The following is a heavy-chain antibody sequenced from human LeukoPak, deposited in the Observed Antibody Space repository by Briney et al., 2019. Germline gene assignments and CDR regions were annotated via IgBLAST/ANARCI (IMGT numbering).Heavy chain of an antibody. J-gene: IGHJ4*02. CDR1: DYSIRSGDY. CDR3: ARNRSVTTTPGFDH. V-gene: IGHV4-38-2*01. CDR2: IYHSGST. Sequence: SETLSLTCAVSDYSIRSGDYWGWIRQSPGKGLEWIGSIYHSGSTHYNPSLKSRVTISVDTSKNHFSLKLSSVTAADTAVYYCARNRSVTTTPGFDHWGQGTLVTVSP. D-gene: IGHD4-17*01.